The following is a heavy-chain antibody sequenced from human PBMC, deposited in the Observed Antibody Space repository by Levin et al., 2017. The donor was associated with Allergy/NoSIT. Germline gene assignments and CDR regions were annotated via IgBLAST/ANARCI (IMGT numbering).Heavy chain of an antibody. J-gene: IGHJ6*02. V-gene: IGHV3-30*18. CDR1: GFTFNVYT. D-gene: IGHD3-10*01. CDR2: VSYDQSIK. Sequence: PGGSLRLSCVASGFTFNVYTMHWVRQAPGKGLEWVALVSYDQSIKYYAESVEDRFTISRDNSKNTVFLQMTSLRSEDTALYYCVKDFSHLGSRSPPEALDVWGQGTTVTVS. CDR3: VKDFSHLGSRSPPEALDV.